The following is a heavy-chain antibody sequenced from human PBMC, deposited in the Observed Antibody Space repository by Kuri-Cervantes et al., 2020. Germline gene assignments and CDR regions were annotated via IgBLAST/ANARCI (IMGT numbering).Heavy chain of an antibody. V-gene: IGHV1-8*02. J-gene: IGHJ4*02. CDR3: ARGRRPRYSSGCDY. D-gene: IGHD6-19*01. Sequence: ASVKVSCKASGGTFSSYAINWVRQATGQGLEWMGWMNPNSGNTGYAQKFQGRVTMTRNTSISTAYMELSSLRPEDTAVYYCARGRRPRYSSGCDYWGQGTLVTVPS. CDR2: MNPNSGNT. CDR1: GGTFSSYA.